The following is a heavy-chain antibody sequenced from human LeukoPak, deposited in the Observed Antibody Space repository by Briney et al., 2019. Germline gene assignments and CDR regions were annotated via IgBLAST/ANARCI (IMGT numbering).Heavy chain of an antibody. CDR3: ARGDYYDTSGYLN. D-gene: IGHD3-22*01. CDR1: GFTVSSNY. J-gene: IGHJ4*02. CDR2: LYSGGTT. V-gene: IGHV3-53*04. Sequence: PGGSLRLSCAASGFTVSSNYMSWVRQAPGKGPEWVSVLYSGGTTYYADSVKGRFTISRQTSKNTLYLQMNSLRAEDTAVYYCARGDYYDTSGYLNWGQGTLVTVSS.